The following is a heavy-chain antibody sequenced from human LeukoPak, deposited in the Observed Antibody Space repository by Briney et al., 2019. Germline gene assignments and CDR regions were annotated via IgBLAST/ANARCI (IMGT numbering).Heavy chain of an antibody. CDR2: IKQDGSEK. CDR1: GFTFSSYW. D-gene: IGHD4-23*01. Sequence: GGSLRLSCAASGFTFSSYWMSWVRQAPGKGLEWVANIKQDGSEKYYVDSVKGRFTISRDNAKNSLYLQMNSLRAEDTAVYYGAREAVGTTVVTALSYYYMDVWGKGTTVTVSS. V-gene: IGHV3-7*01. J-gene: IGHJ6*03. CDR3: AREAVGTTVVTALSYYYMDV.